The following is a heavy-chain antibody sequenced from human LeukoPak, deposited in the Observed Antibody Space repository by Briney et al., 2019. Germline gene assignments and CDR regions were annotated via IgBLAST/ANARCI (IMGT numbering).Heavy chain of an antibody. CDR1: GYSFTSFL. D-gene: IGHD4-11*01. V-gene: IGHV5-51*01. CDR3: ARLPTAASGYYFDY. J-gene: IGHJ4*02. CDR2: IYPGDSDT. Sequence: GESLKISCKGSGYSFTSFLIGWVRQMPGKGLEGMGLIYPGDSDTRYSPSFQGQVPNSADKSISSAYLQWSRMKASDTAMYYCARLPTAASGYYFDYSGQGTLFTVSS.